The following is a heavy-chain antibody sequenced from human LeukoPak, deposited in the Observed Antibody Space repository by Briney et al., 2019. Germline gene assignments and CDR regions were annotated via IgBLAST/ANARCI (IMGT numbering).Heavy chain of an antibody. D-gene: IGHD3-10*01. CDR1: GFNFRAYG. J-gene: IGHJ4*02. V-gene: IGHV3-64*01. CDR2: ISADGGTT. CDR3: ARGRGGPPFDY. Sequence: PGWSLRLSCAASGFNFRAYGMHWVRQAPGQGLKYVAAISADGGTTWHSNSVNGRFTISRDTPKNTLYLQMGRLKTEDTALYYCARGRGGPPFDYWGQGILVTVPS.